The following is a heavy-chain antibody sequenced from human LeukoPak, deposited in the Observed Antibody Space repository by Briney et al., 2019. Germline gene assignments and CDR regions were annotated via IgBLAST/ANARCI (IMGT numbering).Heavy chain of an antibody. V-gene: IGHV1-69*04. Sequence: SVKVSCKASGGTFSSYATSWVRQAPGQGLEWMGRIIPILGIANYAQKFQGRVTITADKSTSTAYMELSSLRSEDTAVYYCAPSRDGYNFGYWGQGTLVTVSS. CDR2: IIPILGIA. CDR3: APSRDGYNFGY. CDR1: GGTFSSYA. J-gene: IGHJ4*02. D-gene: IGHD5-12*01.